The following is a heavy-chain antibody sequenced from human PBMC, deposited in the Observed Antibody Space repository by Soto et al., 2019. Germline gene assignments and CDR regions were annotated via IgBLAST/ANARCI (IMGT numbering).Heavy chain of an antibody. CDR1: SVVFSHGW. D-gene: IGHD1-26*01. CDR3: STGPRPNSGAVGGTPPNLKL. V-gene: IGHV3-15*07. J-gene: IGHJ4*02. CDR2: IKSRPDGGTT. Sequence: KPGGSLRLSCVDSSVVFSHGWMYWVRQAPGKGLEWVGRIKSRPDGGTTDYAAPVKGRFTISRDDSKNTLFLQMDSLKIEDTGAYYCSTGPRPNSGAVGGTPPNLKLWGQGTQVTVSS.